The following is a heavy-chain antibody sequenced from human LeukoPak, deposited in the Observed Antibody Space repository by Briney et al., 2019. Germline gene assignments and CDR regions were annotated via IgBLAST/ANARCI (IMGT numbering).Heavy chain of an antibody. D-gene: IGHD6-19*01. J-gene: IGHJ6*02. CDR2: ISAYNGNT. V-gene: IGHV1-18*01. CDR1: GYTFTSYG. CDR3: ARDGTVAGRYLCYYYGMDV. Sequence: ASVKVSCKASGYTFTSYGISWVRQAPGQGLEWMGWISAYNGNTNYAQKLQGRVTMTTDTSTSTAYMELRSLRSDDTAVYYCARDGTVAGRYLCYYYGMDVWGQGTTVTVSS.